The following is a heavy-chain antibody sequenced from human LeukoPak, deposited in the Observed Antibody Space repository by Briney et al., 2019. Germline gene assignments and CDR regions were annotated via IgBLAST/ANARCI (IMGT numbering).Heavy chain of an antibody. D-gene: IGHD4-17*01. CDR1: GYTFTSYG. CDR2: ISAYNGNT. Sequence: GASVKVSCKASGYTFTSYGISWVRQAPGQGLEWMGWISAYNGNTNYAQKLQGRVTMTTDTSTSTAYMELRSLRSDDTAVYYCAREETVTTSNWFDPWGQGTLVTVSS. CDR3: AREETVTTSNWFDP. V-gene: IGHV1-18*01. J-gene: IGHJ5*02.